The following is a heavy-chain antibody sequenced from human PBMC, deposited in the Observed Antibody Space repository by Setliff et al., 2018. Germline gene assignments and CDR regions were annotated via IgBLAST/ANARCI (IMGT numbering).Heavy chain of an antibody. Sequence: SETLSLTCTVSGGSISSYYWSWIRQPPGKGLEWIGYIYYSGSTNYNPSLKSRVTISVDTSKNQFSLKLSSVTAADTAVYYCARHVLGQQLVYNWFDPWGQGTLVTVSS. V-gene: IGHV4-59*01. D-gene: IGHD6-13*01. CDR1: GGSISSYY. CDR3: ARHVLGQQLVYNWFDP. J-gene: IGHJ5*02. CDR2: IYYSGST.